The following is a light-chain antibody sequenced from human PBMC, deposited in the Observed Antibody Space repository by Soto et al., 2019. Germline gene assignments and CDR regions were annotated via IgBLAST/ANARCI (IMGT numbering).Light chain of an antibody. CDR3: ISYTSSSTLV. CDR2: EVS. CDR1: SSDVGGYNY. Sequence: QSVLTQPASVSGSPGQSITISCTGTSSDVGGYNYVSWYQQHPGKAPKLMIYEVSNRPSGVSNRFSGSKSGNTAFLTISGLQAEDEADYYCISYTSSSTLVFGGGTQLTVL. V-gene: IGLV2-14*01. J-gene: IGLJ7*01.